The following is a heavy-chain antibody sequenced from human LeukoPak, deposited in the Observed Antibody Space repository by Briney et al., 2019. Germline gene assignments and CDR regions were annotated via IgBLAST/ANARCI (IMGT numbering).Heavy chain of an antibody. CDR1: GFTFSGSA. D-gene: IGHD5-18*01. V-gene: IGHV3-73*01. Sequence: GGSLRLSCAASGFTFSGSAMHWVRQASGKGLEWVGRIRSKANSYATAYAASVKGRFTISRDDSKNTAYLQMNSLKTEDTAVYFCTSHIAMGDGDNDYWGQGTLVTVSS. CDR2: IRSKANSYAT. J-gene: IGHJ4*02. CDR3: TSHIAMGDGDNDY.